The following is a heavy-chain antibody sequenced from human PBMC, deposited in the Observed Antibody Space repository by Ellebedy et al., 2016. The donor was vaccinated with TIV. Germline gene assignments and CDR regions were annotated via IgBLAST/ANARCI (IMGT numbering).Heavy chain of an antibody. CDR1: GFTFSSYA. V-gene: IGHV3-30-3*01. CDR2: ISYDGSNK. CDR3: AREGGGWTFDY. J-gene: IGHJ4*02. D-gene: IGHD2-15*01. Sequence: GESLKISCAASGFTFSSYAMHWVRQAPGKGLEWVAVISYDGSNKYYADSVKGRFTISRDNSKNTLYLQMNSLRAEDTAVYYCAREGGGWTFDYWGQGTLVTVSS.